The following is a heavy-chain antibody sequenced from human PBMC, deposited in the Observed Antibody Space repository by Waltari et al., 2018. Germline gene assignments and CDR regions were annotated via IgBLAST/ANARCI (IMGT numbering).Heavy chain of an antibody. CDR2: IYYSGST. V-gene: IGHV4-59*01. J-gene: IGHJ3*02. CDR3: ARASRRAPNAFDI. CDR1: GGSISCYY. Sequence: QVQLQESGPGLVKPSETLSLTCTVPGGSISCYYWRWIRQPPGKGLEWIGYIYYSGSTNYNPSLKSRVTISVDTSKNQFSLKLSSVTAADTAVYYCARASRRAPNAFDIWGQGTMVTVSS.